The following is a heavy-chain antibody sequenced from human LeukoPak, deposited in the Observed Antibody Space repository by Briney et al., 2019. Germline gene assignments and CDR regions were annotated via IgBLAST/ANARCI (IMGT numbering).Heavy chain of an antibody. Sequence: QAGGSLRLSCAAYGFTFSSYEMNWVRQAPGKGLEWVSYIWTSTSIIYYADSVKGRFTISRDNAKNSLYLQMNSLRAEDTAIYYCARDFFDYGGSYFRPFDYWGQGTLVTVSS. V-gene: IGHV3-48*03. CDR3: ARDFFDYGGSYFRPFDY. CDR2: IWTSTSII. CDR1: GFTFSSYE. D-gene: IGHD1-26*01. J-gene: IGHJ4*02.